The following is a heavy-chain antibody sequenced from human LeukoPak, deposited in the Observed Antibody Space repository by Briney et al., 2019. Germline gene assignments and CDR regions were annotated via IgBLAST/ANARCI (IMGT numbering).Heavy chain of an antibody. J-gene: IGHJ5*02. CDR3: ARSWGAAALFDP. V-gene: IGHV4-4*02. Sequence: KPSGTLSLTCAVSGGSISSSNWWSWVRQPPGKGLEWIGEIYHSGSTNYNPSLKSRVTISVDTSKNQFSLKLSSVTAADTAVYYCARSWGAAALFDPWGQGTLVTVSS. D-gene: IGHD6-13*01. CDR2: IYHSGST. CDR1: GGSISSSNW.